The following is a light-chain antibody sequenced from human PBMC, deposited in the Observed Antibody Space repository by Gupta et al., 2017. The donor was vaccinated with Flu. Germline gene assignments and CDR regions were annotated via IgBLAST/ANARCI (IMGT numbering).Light chain of an antibody. Sequence: DIVMTQSPYSLAVSLGERATINCKPSQSLFHTNNKNYLAWHQQRPGQPPKLLISWASTRESGVPDGFSGSGYGTDFTLTISIRHAADVAVYYCQQYDTSPVTFGGGTKVEIK. J-gene: IGKJ4*01. CDR1: QSLFHTNNKNY. CDR2: WAS. V-gene: IGKV4-1*01. CDR3: QQYDTSPVT.